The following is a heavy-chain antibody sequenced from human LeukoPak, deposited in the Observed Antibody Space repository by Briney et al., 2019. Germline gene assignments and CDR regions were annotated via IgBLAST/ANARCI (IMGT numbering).Heavy chain of an antibody. J-gene: IGHJ4*02. D-gene: IGHD6-6*01. Sequence: GGSLRLSCAASGFTFSSYSMNWVRQAPGKGLEWVSAFSGSGGSTYYADSVKGRFTISRDNSKNTLYLQMNSLRAEDTAVYYCAKEEYSSSSIDYWGQGTLVTVSS. CDR3: AKEEYSSSSIDY. CDR1: GFTFSSYS. CDR2: FSGSGGST. V-gene: IGHV3-23*01.